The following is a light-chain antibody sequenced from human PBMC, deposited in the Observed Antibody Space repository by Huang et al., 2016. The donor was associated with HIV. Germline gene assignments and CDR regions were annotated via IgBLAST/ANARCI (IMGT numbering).Light chain of an antibody. CDR3: QQSYSTPMYT. CDR1: QSISTY. CDR2: AAS. V-gene: IGKV1-39*01. J-gene: IGKJ2*01. Sequence: DIQMTQSPSSLSASVGGRVTITCRASQSISTYLNWYQQKPGKAPKCLIYAASSLQRGVPTRFSGSGSGTDFTLTISSLQPEDFETYYCQQSYSTPMYTFGQGTKLEIK.